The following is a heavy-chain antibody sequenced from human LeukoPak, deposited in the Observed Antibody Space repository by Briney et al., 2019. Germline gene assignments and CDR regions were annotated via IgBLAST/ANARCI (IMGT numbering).Heavy chain of an antibody. J-gene: IGHJ1*01. Sequence: PSETLSLTCAVYGGSFSGYYWSWIRQPPGKGLEWIGEINHSGSTNYNPSLKSRVTISVDTSKNQFSLKLSSVTAADTAVYYCAGPPLGGATYFQQWGQGNLVTVSS. CDR1: GGSFSGYY. V-gene: IGHV4-34*01. CDR3: AGPPLGGATYFQQ. CDR2: INHSGST. D-gene: IGHD3-10*01.